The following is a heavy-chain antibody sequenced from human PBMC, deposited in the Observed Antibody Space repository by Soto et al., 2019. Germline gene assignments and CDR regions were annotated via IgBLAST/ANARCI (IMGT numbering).Heavy chain of an antibody. J-gene: IGHJ6*02. CDR3: VKSPGYSYGNVFGMDV. CDR2: TSGNGGDT. D-gene: IGHD5-18*01. Sequence: PGGSLRLSCAVSGFTFSIYAMTWARRAPGKGLEWVSVTSGNGGDTYYADSVKGRFTISRDNSKNSLYLQMNILRVEDTAVYFCVKSPGYSYGNVFGMDVWGQGTTVTVSS. CDR1: GFTFSIYA. V-gene: IGHV3-23*01.